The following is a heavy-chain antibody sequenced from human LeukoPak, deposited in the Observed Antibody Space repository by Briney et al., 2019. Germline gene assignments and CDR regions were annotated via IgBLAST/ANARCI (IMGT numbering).Heavy chain of an antibody. CDR3: ARGLREWELLGVSNFDY. CDR2: ISYDGSNK. CDR1: GFTFSSYG. V-gene: IGHV3-30*03. D-gene: IGHD1-26*01. J-gene: IGHJ4*02. Sequence: GRSLRLSCAASGFTFSSYGMHWVRQAPGKGLEWVAVISYDGSNKYYADSVKGRFTISRDNSKNTLYLQMNSLRAEDTAVYYCARGLREWELLGVSNFDYWGQGTLVTVSS.